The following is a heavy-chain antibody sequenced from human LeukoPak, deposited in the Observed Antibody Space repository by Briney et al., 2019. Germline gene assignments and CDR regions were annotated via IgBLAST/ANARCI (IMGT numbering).Heavy chain of an antibody. V-gene: IGHV4-59*01. CDR2: IYYSGTT. Sequence: SETLSLTCTVSGGSITSYYWSWIRQPPGKGLEWIGYIYYSGTTNYNPSLKSRVTISVDTSKNQFSLKVNSVTAADAAVYYCVRSKSGAYGWFDPWGQGTLVTVSS. CDR3: VRSKSGAYGWFDP. CDR1: GGSITSYY. J-gene: IGHJ5*02. D-gene: IGHD2-15*01.